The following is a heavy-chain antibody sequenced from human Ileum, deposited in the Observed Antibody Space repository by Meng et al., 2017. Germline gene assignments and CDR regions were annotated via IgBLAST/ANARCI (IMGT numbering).Heavy chain of an antibody. V-gene: IGHV3-74*01. CDR2: INGDGTIS. Sequence: EVEMGASGGVLVKSGGSVKLFCAYSRFLFSNYWMHWVRQLPGKRLVCVSRINGDGTISSYAVTVKGRFTISREKAKNTLYLQMNSLRAEETTVYPCASRTLPWNWGQGTLVTVSS. J-gene: IGHJ4*02. D-gene: IGHD2/OR15-2a*01. CDR1: RFLFSNYW. CDR3: ASRTLPWN.